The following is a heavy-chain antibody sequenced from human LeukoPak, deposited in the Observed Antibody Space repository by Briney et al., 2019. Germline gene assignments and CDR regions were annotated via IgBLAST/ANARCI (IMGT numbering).Heavy chain of an antibody. CDR1: GYSISSGYY. V-gene: IGHV4-38-2*02. CDR2: IYHSGST. Sequence: PSETLSLTCAVSGYSISSGYYWGWIRQPPGRGLEWIGTIYHSGSTYYNPSLKNRVTISVDTSKNQFSLKLSSVTAADTAVYYCAREGITGTRGFDYWGQGTLVTVSS. D-gene: IGHD1-7*01. J-gene: IGHJ4*02. CDR3: AREGITGTRGFDY.